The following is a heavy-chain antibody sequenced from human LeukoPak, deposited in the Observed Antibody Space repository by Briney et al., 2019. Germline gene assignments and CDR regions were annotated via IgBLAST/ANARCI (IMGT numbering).Heavy chain of an antibody. CDR3: AKALTGSYWYFDL. CDR2: IRYDGSNK. CDR1: GFTFSSYG. V-gene: IGHV3-30*02. D-gene: IGHD3-10*01. J-gene: IGHJ2*01. Sequence: GGSLRLSCAASGFTFSSYGMHWVRQAPGKGLEWVAFIRYDGSNKYYADSVKGRFPISRDNSKNTLYLQMNSLRAEDTAVYYCAKALTGSYWYFDLGGRGTLVTVSS.